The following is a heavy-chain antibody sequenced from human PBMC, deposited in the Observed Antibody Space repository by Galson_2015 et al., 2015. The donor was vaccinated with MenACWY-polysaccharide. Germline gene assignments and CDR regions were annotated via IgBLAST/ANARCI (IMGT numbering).Heavy chain of an antibody. CDR1: GFTFSDYY. CDR2: IGTSETTI. V-gene: IGHV3-11*01. D-gene: IGHD6-6*01. J-gene: IGHJ4*02. Sequence: SLRLSCAASGFTFSDYYMSWIRQAPGKGLEWVSYIGTSETTIYYADSVKGRFTISRDNAKNSLYLQMNSLRAFYTAVYYRPRSTQVVLFDNWGQGTLVTVSS. CDR3: PRSTQVVLFDN.